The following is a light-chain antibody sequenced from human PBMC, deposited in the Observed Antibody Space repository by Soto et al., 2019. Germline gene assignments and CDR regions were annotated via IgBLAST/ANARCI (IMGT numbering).Light chain of an antibody. CDR1: SDIGNYNL. CDR3: APYARSRTYV. J-gene: IGLJ1*01. V-gene: IGLV2-23*02. Sequence: QSVLTQPASVSGSPGQSVTISCSGSDIGNYNLVSWYQHLPGRAPKLLIFEVTMRPSGISDRFSGSKSASTASLTISGLQSEDEGDYYCAPYARSRTYVFGSGTKVTVL. CDR2: EVT.